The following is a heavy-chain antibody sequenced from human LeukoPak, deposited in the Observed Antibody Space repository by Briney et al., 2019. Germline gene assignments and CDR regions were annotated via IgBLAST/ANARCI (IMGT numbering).Heavy chain of an antibody. V-gene: IGHV4-38-2*01. D-gene: IGHD1-7*01. CDR2: IYHSGST. J-gene: IGHJ4*02. CDR3: ARIGSLTGSTRALGY. CDR1: GYSISSGYY. Sequence: PSETLSLTCAVSGYSISSGYYWGWIRQPPGKGLEWIGSIYHSGSTYYNPSLKSRVTISVDTSENQFSLKVSSVTAADTAVYYCARIGSLTGSTRALGYWGQGTLVTVSS.